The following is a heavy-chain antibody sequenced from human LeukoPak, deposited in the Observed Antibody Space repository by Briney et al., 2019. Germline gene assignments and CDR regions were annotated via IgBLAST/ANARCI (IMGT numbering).Heavy chain of an antibody. CDR2: IWYDGSNK. Sequence: GGSLRLSCAASGFTFSSDGMHWVRQAPGKGLGWVAVIWYDGSNKYYADSVKGRFTISRDNSKNTLYLQMNSLRAEDTAVYYCARDGSLGSEGLRPRYYYYYGMDVWGQGTTVTVSS. CDR1: GFTFSSDG. CDR3: ARDGSLGSEGLRPRYYYYYGMDV. J-gene: IGHJ6*02. D-gene: IGHD4-17*01. V-gene: IGHV3-33*01.